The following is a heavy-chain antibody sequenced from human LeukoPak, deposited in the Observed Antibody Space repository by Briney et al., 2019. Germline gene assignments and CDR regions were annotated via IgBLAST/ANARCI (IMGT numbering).Heavy chain of an antibody. CDR3: AKEHWAYGEYLEAFDI. Sequence: GGSLRLSCAASGFTFSSYGMHWVRQAPGKGLEWVAVIWYDGSNKYYADSVKGRFTISRDNSKNTLYLQMNSLRAEDTAVYYCAKEHWAYGEYLEAFDIWGQGTMVTVSS. V-gene: IGHV3-33*06. J-gene: IGHJ3*02. CDR1: GFTFSSYG. CDR2: IWYDGSNK. D-gene: IGHD4-17*01.